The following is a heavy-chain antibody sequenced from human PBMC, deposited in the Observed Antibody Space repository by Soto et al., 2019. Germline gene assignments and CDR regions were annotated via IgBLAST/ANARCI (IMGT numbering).Heavy chain of an antibody. V-gene: IGHV4-59*01. CDR3: ARYHSISYDSSGASNYFDY. CDR1: GGSISSYY. Sequence: SETLSLTCTVSGGSISSYYWSWIRQPPGKGLEWIGYIYYSGSTNYNPSLKSRVTISVDTSKNQFSLKLSSVTAADTAVYYCARYHSISYDSSGASNYFDYWGQGTLVTVSS. CDR2: IYYSGST. D-gene: IGHD3-22*01. J-gene: IGHJ4*02.